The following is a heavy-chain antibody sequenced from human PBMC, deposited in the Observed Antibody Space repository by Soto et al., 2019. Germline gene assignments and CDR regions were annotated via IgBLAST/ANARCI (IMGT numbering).Heavy chain of an antibody. CDR2: ISAYNGNT. J-gene: IGHJ1*01. CDR1: GYTFTSYG. CDR3: ARDRGRPMYYDFWSGYYEYFQH. V-gene: IGHV1-18*01. D-gene: IGHD3-3*01. Sequence: ASVKVSCKASGYTFTSYGISWVRQAPGQGLEWMGWISAYNGNTNYAQKLQGRVTMTTDTSTSTAYMELRSLRSDDTAVYYCARDRGRPMYYDFWSGYYEYFQHWGQGTLVTVSS.